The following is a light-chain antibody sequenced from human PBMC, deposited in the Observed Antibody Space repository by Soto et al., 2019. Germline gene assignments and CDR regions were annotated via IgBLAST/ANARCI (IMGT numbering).Light chain of an antibody. V-gene: IGLV2-14*01. J-gene: IGLJ1*01. Sequence: QSALTQPDSVSGSPGQSITISCTGTSSDVGGYNYVSWYQQHPGKAPKLMIYDVSNRPSGVSNRFSGSKSGNTASLTISGIQAEDEADYYCSSYTSSSTRLYVFGTGTKVTVL. CDR2: DVS. CDR3: SSYTSSSTRLYV. CDR1: SSDVGGYNY.